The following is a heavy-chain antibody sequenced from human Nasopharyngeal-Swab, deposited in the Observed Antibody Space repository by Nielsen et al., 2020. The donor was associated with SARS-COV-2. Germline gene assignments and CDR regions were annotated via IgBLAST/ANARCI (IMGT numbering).Heavy chain of an antibody. CDR3: ARDSSGWHY. CDR1: GGSIKSYY. Sequence: SETLSPTCTVSGGSIKSYYWSWVRQPPGKGLEWIGNFFYSGTPNYNPSLKSRVTISVDAPRNQFSLRLNSVTSADTAMYYCARDSSGWHYWGQGTLVTVSS. V-gene: IGHV4-59*01. D-gene: IGHD6-19*01. J-gene: IGHJ4*02. CDR2: FFYSGTP.